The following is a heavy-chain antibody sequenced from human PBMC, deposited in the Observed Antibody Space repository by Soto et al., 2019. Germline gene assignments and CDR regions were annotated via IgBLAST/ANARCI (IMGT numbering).Heavy chain of an antibody. J-gene: IGHJ4*02. Sequence: PWGSLRLSCAASGFIFSDYHMSWIRQAPGKGLEWISYMSSSGYTIYYADSVKGRFTMSRDNAKNSLYLQMNSLRAEDTAVYYCVRYIVATLGDYFDFWGQGNLVTVSS. CDR2: MSSSGYTI. CDR1: GFIFSDYH. D-gene: IGHD5-12*01. V-gene: IGHV3-11*01. CDR3: VRYIVATLGDYFDF.